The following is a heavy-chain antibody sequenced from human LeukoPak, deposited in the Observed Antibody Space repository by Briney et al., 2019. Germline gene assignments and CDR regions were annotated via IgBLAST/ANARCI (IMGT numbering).Heavy chain of an antibody. D-gene: IGHD3-16*01. Sequence: GGSLRLSCAASGFNFNNYDFHWVRQVAGKRLEWVAGIGTVADTFYPDSVAGRFTISRENAKNSFYLQMNSLRAGDTAVYYCARGWGGHGRSWGALDFWGQGILVTVSS. J-gene: IGHJ4*02. CDR1: GFNFNNYD. CDR2: IGTVADT. V-gene: IGHV3-13*01. CDR3: ARGWGGHGRSWGALDF.